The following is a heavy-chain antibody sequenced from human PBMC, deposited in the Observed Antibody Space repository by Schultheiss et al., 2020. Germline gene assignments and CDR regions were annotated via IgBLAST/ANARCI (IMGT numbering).Heavy chain of an antibody. J-gene: IGHJ6*02. CDR2: ISSSSSTI. CDR1: GFTFSSYS. Sequence: GESLKISCAASGFTFSSYSMNWVRQAPGKGLEWVSYISSSSSTIYYADSVKGRFTISRDNAKNTLYLQMNSLRAEDTAVYYCAKAHYGSGCWGGMDVWGQGTTVTVSS. CDR3: AKAHYGSGCWGGMDV. V-gene: IGHV3-48*01. D-gene: IGHD3-10*01.